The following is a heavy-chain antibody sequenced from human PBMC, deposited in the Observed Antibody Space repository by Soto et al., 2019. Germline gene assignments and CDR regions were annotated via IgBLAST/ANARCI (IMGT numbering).Heavy chain of an antibody. V-gene: IGHV3-66*01. D-gene: IGHD2-15*01. Sequence: EVQLVESGGDLVQPGGSLRLSCVVSGFSVSSKYMSWVRQAPGKGLEWVSLIRNEGAGGGTYYADSVKGRFTISRDKSENTLFLQINSRRAEDTAVYYCARDDSECRGRRCYGVPLDVWGKGTTVTVSS. CDR2: IRNEGAGGGT. CDR1: GFSVSSKY. J-gene: IGHJ6*04. CDR3: ARDDSECRGRRCYGVPLDV.